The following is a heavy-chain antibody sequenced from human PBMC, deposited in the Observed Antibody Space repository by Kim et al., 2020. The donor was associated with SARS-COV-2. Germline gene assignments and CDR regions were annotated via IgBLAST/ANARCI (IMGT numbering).Heavy chain of an antibody. V-gene: IGHV3-21*01. CDR3: ARDRDCSSTSCYRTNGMDV. CDR1: GFTFSSYS. D-gene: IGHD2-2*01. CDR2: ISSSSSYI. J-gene: IGHJ6*02. Sequence: GGSLRLSCAASGFTFSSYSMNWVRQAPGKGLEWVSSISSSSSYIYYADSVKGRFTISRDNAKNSLYLQMNSLRAEDTAVYYCARDRDCSSTSCYRTNGMDVWGQGTTVTVSS.